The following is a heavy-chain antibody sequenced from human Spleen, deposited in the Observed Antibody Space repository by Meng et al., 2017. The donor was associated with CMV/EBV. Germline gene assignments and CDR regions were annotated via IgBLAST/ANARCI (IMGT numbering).Heavy chain of an antibody. V-gene: IGHV3-48*04. CDR3: AREDLDGSSWSKYLDV. J-gene: IGHJ6*02. CDR2: ISSSSSTI. CDR1: GFTFSSYS. Sequence: GGSLRLSCAASGFTFSSYSMNWVRQAPGKGLEWVSYISSSSSTIYYADSVKGRFTISRDNAENTVFLQMNSLRAEDTAVYYCAREDLDGSSWSKYLDVWGQGTTVTVSS. D-gene: IGHD6-13*01.